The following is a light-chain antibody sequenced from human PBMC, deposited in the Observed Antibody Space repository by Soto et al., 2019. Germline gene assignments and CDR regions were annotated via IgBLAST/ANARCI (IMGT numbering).Light chain of an antibody. CDR3: QQYGSSGT. CDR1: QSVSGN. CDR2: GTS. V-gene: IGKV3D-15*01. Sequence: EIVMTQSPATLSASPGERATLSCRASQSVSGNLAWYQQRPGQAPRLLIYGTSNRATGIPARFSGGGFGTEFTLTISSLQSEDFAVYYCQQYGSSGTFGQGTKVDIK. J-gene: IGKJ1*01.